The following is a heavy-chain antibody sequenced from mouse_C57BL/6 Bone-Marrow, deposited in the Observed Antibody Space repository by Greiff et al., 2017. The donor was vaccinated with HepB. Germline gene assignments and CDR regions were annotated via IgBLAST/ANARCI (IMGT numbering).Heavy chain of an antibody. CDR1: GFSLTSYG. J-gene: IGHJ3*01. CDR3: AKNRGWLGD. Sequence: VMLVESGPGLVQPSQSLSITCTVSGFSLTSYGVHWVRQPPGKGLEWLGVIWSGGSTDYNAAFISRLSISKDNSKSQVFFKMNSLQADDTAIYYCAKNRGWLGDWGQGTLVTVSA. V-gene: IGHV2-4*01. D-gene: IGHD1-1*02. CDR2: IWSGGST.